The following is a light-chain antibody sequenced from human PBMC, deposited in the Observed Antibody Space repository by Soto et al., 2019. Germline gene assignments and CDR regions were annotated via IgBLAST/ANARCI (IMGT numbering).Light chain of an antibody. CDR2: DVS. J-gene: IGLJ1*01. V-gene: IGLV2-23*02. CDR3: CSYTSGSTYV. Sequence: QSVLTQPASVAGSPGQSITSSCTGTSRDVGSYNLVTWYQHNPGKAPKLLIYDVSKWPSGVSNRFSGSKSGNTASLTIFGLQAQDEADYYCCSYTSGSTYVFGTGTKVTGL. CDR1: SRDVGSYNL.